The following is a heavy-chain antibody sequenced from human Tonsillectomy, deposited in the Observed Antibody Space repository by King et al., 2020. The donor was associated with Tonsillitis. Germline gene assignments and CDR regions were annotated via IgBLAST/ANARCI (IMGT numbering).Heavy chain of an antibody. V-gene: IGHV4-61*02. CDR3: AREDFGDYPY. CDR2: ISSIGST. J-gene: IGHJ4*02. CDR1: GDSINSGPYY. Sequence: QLQESGPGLVKPSQTLSLSCTVSGDSINSGPYYWNWIRQPAGKGLEWIGRISSIGSTNSNPSLKSRVTISVDTSENQFSLKLSSVTAADTAVYYCAREDFGDYPYWGQGTLVTVSS. D-gene: IGHD4-17*01.